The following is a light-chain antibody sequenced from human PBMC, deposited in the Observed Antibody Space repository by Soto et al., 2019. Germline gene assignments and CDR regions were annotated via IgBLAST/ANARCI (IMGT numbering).Light chain of an antibody. CDR1: QSVTSN. J-gene: IGKJ5*01. Sequence: ERVMTQSPATLSVSPWERATLSCRASQSVTSNLAWYQQKPGQAPRLLIYGASIRATGIAARFSGSGSGTEFTLTISSLEPEDFAVYYCQQRSNWPITFGHGTRLEIK. V-gene: IGKV3D-15*01. CDR3: QQRSNWPIT. CDR2: GAS.